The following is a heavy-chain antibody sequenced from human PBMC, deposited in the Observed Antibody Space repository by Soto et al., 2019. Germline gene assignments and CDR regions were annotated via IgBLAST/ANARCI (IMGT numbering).Heavy chain of an antibody. V-gene: IGHV3-30*18. Sequence: GGSLRLSCAASGFTFSSYGMHWVRQAPGKGLEWVAVISYDGSNKYYADSVKGRFTISRDNSKNTLYLQMNSLRAEDTAVYYWAKYLNSRGWDESYYFYYGGQGTLVPVSS. D-gene: IGHD6-19*01. CDR3: AKYLNSRGWDESYYFYY. CDR1: GFTFSSYG. CDR2: ISYDGSNK. J-gene: IGHJ4*02.